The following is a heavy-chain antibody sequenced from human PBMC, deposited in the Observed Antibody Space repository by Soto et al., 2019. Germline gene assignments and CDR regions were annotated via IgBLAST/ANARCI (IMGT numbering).Heavy chain of an antibody. CDR1: GGSISGSSYY. J-gene: IGHJ4*02. CDR2: IYYSGST. V-gene: IGHV4-39*01. CDR3: ARRDITMVRGVIISPLSFFDY. Sequence: PSETLSLTCTVSGGSISGSSYYWGWIRQPPGKGLEWIGSIYYSGSTYYNPSLKSRVTISVDTSKNQFSLKLSSVTAADTAVYYCARRDITMVRGVIISPLSFFDYWGQGTLVTVSS. D-gene: IGHD3-10*01.